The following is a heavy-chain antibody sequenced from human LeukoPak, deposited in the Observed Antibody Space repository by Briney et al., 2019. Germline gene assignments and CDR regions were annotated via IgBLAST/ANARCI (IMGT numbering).Heavy chain of an antibody. CDR3: ARSGPLVGATPFGY. CDR2: ISSSSSTI. CDR1: GFTFSSYS. J-gene: IGHJ4*02. V-gene: IGHV3-48*01. Sequence: PGGSLRLSCAASGFTFSSYSMNWVRQAPGKGLEWVSYISSSSSTIYYADSVKGRFTISRDNAKNSLYLQMNSLRAEDTAVYYCARSGPLVGATPFGYWGQGTLVTVSS. D-gene: IGHD1-26*01.